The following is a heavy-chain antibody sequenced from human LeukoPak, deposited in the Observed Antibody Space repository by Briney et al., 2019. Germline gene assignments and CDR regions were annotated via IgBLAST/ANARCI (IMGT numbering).Heavy chain of an antibody. V-gene: IGHV3-15*01. D-gene: IGHD3-3*01. J-gene: IGHJ4*02. CDR1: GFTFSNAW. CDR3: TTVHYDFWSGSRDYFDY. CDR2: IKSKTDGGTT. Sequence: GGSLRLSCAASGFTFSNAWMSWVRQAPGKGLEWVGRIKSKTDGGTTDYAAPVKGRFTISRDDSKHTLYLQMNSLKTEDTAVYYCTTVHYDFWSGSRDYFDYWGQGTLVTVSS.